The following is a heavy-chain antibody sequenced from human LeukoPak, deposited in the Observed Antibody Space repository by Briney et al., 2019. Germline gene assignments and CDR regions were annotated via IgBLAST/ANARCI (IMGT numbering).Heavy chain of an antibody. CDR1: GGSISSYY. CDR3: ARHDVVSRAFDI. V-gene: IGHV4-59*08. CDR2: IYYIGST. J-gene: IGHJ3*02. Sequence: PSESLSLTCTVSGGSISSYYWSWIRQVPGKGLEWIAYIYYIGSTDYNPPLKSRVTISVDTSKNQFSLNVSSVTAADTAVYYCARHDVVSRAFDIWGPGTMVTVSS. D-gene: IGHD2-15*01.